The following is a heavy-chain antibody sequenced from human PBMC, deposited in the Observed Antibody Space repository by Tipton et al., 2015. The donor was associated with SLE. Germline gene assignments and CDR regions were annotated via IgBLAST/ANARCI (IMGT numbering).Heavy chain of an antibody. CDR1: GGSITSYY. D-gene: IGHD3/OR15-3a*01. J-gene: IGHJ3*02. CDR3: AREGWRVDFHAFDI. Sequence: TLSLICTVSGGSITSYYWSWIRQPPEKGLEWVGNMHYSGDTTFNPSLKSRVTISVDTSKNQFSLNLNSVTAADTAVYYCAREGWRVDFHAFDIWGQGTMVTVSS. V-gene: IGHV4-4*08. CDR2: MHYSGDT.